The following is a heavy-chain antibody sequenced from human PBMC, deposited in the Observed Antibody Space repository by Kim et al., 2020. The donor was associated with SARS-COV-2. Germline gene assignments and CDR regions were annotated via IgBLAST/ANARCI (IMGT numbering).Heavy chain of an antibody. CDR1: GFTVSSNY. CDR3: ARLFGRHYGDYRPVDY. J-gene: IGHJ4*02. Sequence: GGSLRLSCAASGFTVSSNYMSWVRQAPGKGLEWVSVIYSGGSTYYADSVKGRFTISRDNSKNTLYLQMNSLRAEDTAVYYCARLFGRHYGDYRPVDYWGQGTLVTVSS. D-gene: IGHD4-17*01. V-gene: IGHV3-53*01. CDR2: IYSGGST.